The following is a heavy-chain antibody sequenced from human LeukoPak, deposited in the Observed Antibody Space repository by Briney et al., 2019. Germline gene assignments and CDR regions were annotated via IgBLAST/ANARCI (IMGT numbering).Heavy chain of an antibody. CDR2: ISSSSSYI. Sequence: GGSLRLSCAASGFTFSSYSMNWVRQAPGKGLEWVSFISSSSSYIYYADSVKGRFTISRDNAKNSLYLQMNSLRAEDTAVYYCARLRNYYDSSGYVDYWGQGTLVTVSS. J-gene: IGHJ4*02. V-gene: IGHV3-21*01. CDR3: ARLRNYYDSSGYVDY. D-gene: IGHD3-22*01. CDR1: GFTFSSYS.